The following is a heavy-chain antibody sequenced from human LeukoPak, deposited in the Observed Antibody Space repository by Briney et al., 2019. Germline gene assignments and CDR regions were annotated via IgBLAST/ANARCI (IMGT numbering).Heavy chain of an antibody. CDR2: IYYSGST. V-gene: IGHV4-39*07. Sequence: SETLSLTCTVSGGSISSSSYYWGWIRQPPGKGLEWIGSIYYSGSTYYNPSLKSRVTISVDTSKNQFSPKLSSVTAADTAVYYCARVRADYVWGSYRSVGFDYWGQGTLVTVSS. D-gene: IGHD3-16*02. J-gene: IGHJ4*02. CDR3: ARVRADYVWGSYRSVGFDY. CDR1: GGSISSSSYY.